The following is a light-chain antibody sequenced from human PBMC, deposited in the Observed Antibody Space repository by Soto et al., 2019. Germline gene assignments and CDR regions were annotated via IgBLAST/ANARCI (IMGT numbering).Light chain of an antibody. CDR3: QQYNTWSPIT. CDR2: GAS. Sequence: EIVMTQSPATLSVSPGERATLSCRASQSVSNNLAWYQQKPGQAPRLLIDGASTRATGIPARFSGSGSGTEFTLTISRLQSEDFAVYYCQQYNTWSPITFGEGNKVETK. J-gene: IGKJ4*01. V-gene: IGKV3-15*01. CDR1: QSVSNN.